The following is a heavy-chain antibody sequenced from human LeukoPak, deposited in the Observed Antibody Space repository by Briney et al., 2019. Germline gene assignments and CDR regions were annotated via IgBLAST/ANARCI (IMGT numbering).Heavy chain of an antibody. CDR1: GGSISTSNYY. V-gene: IGHV4-61*05. D-gene: IGHD3-22*01. J-gene: IGHJ3*02. CDR3: ARARLYYDSSGYLNDAFDI. CDR2: IYYSGST. Sequence: SETLSLTCTVSGGSISTSNYYWGWIRQPPGKGLEWIGYIYYSGSTNYNPSLKSRVTISVDTSKNQFSLKLSSVTAADTAVYYCARARLYYDSSGYLNDAFDIWGQGTMVTVSS.